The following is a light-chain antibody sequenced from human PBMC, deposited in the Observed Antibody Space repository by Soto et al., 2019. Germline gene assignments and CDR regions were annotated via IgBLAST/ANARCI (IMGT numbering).Light chain of an antibody. Sequence: DIQMTQSPTSLSASVGDRVTITCRASQDIRNFVAWYQQKPGKAPKLLSYAASTLQSGVPSRFSGSESGTDFTLTINSLQPEDVATYSCQEYSSVPVFGPGTKVEIK. V-gene: IGKV1-27*01. CDR3: QEYSSVPV. J-gene: IGKJ3*01. CDR2: AAS. CDR1: QDIRNF.